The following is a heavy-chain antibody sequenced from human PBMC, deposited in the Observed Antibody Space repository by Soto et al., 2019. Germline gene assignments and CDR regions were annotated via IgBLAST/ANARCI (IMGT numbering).Heavy chain of an antibody. D-gene: IGHD6-13*01. Sequence: ASVKVSCKVSGYTLTELSMHWVRQAPGKGLEWMGGFDPDDGETIYAQKFQGRVTITRDTSASTAYMELSSLRSEDTAVYYCARGGIAAAGPHYWGQGTLVTVSS. J-gene: IGHJ4*02. CDR2: FDPDDGET. CDR3: ARGGIAAAGPHY. CDR1: GYTLTELS. V-gene: IGHV1-24*01.